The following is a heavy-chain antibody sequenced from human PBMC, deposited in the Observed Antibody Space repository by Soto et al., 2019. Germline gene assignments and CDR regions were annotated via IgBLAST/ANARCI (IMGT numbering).Heavy chain of an antibody. J-gene: IGHJ6*02. CDR2: IYYSGST. V-gene: IGHV4-39*01. D-gene: IGHD7-27*01. CDR3: ARQGHWGSVHYYYYGMDV. Sequence: SSETLSLTCTVSGGSISSSSYYWGWIRQPPGKGLEWIGSIYYSGSTYYNPSLKSRVTISVDTSKNQFSLKLSSVTAADTAVYYCARQGHWGSVHYYYYGMDVWGQGTTVTSP. CDR1: GGSISSSSYY.